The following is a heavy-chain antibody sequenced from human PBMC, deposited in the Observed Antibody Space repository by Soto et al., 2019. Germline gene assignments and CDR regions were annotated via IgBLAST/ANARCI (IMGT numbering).Heavy chain of an antibody. J-gene: IGHJ6*02. V-gene: IGHV4-59*01. D-gene: IGHD6-6*01. CDR2: IYYSGST. CDR1: GGSISSYY. Sequence: SETLSLTCTVSGGSISSYYWSWIRQPPGKGLEWIGYIYYSGSTNYNPSLKSRVTISVDTSKNQFSLKLSSVTAADTAVYYCARGGIAARYYYGMDVWGQGTTVTVSS. CDR3: ARGGIAARYYYGMDV.